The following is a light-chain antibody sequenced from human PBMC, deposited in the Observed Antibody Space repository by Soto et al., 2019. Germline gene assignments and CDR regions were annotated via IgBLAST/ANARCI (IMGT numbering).Light chain of an antibody. CDR3: QQLYSTPLT. CDR2: AAS. Sequence: DIQMTQSPSSLSASVGDRVTITCRASQSISSYLNWYQQKPGKAPKLLIYAASSLQSGFPSRFSGSGSGTDFTLTISSLQPDDFATYYCQQLYSTPLTFGGGTKVEIK. CDR1: QSISSY. V-gene: IGKV1-39*01. J-gene: IGKJ4*01.